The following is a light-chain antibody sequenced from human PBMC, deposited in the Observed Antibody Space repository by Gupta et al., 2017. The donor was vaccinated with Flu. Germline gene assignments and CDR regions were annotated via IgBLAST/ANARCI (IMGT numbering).Light chain of an antibody. CDR3: QQRDSTPPT. J-gene: IGKJ2*01. Sequence: DIQMTQSPSSLSASVGDRVTITCRASQSISSYLNWYQQKPGKAPKLLIYAASSVQSGVPSRFSGSGSGTDFTLTISRRQPEDFATYYCQQRDSTPPTFGQGTKVEIK. CDR2: AAS. CDR1: QSISSY. V-gene: IGKV1-39*01.